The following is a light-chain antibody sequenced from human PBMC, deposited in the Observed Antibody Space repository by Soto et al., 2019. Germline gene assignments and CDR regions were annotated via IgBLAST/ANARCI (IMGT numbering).Light chain of an antibody. CDR1: QSVSSY. J-gene: IGKJ2*01. V-gene: IGKV3-11*01. CDR2: DAS. CDR3: QQRSNWYT. Sequence: EIVLTQSPATLSLSPGERATLSCRASQSVSSYLAWYQQKPDQAPRLLIYDASNRATGIPARFSGSGSGTDFTLTISSLEPEDCAVYYCQQRSNWYTFGQGTKLEIK.